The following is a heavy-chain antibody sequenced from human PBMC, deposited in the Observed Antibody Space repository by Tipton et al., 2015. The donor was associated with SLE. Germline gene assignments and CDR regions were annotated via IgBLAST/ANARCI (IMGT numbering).Heavy chain of an antibody. CDR1: GFTFSGSA. CDR2: IRGKVNSYAT. Sequence: QLVQSGGGLVQPGGSLKLSCAASGFTFSGSAMHWVRQASGKGLEWVGRIRGKVNSYATAYAASVKGRFTISRDDSENTAYLQMNSLKTEDTAVYYCTRHSHLGELSLEYYFDYWGQGTLVTVSS. J-gene: IGHJ4*02. V-gene: IGHV3-73*01. D-gene: IGHD3-16*02. CDR3: TRHSHLGELSLEYYFDY.